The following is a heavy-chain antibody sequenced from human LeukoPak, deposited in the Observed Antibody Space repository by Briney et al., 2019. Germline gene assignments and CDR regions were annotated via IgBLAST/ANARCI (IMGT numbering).Heavy chain of an antibody. CDR2: INPSDEST. V-gene: IGHV1-46*01. CDR1: GYTFTSYK. D-gene: IGHD2-8*02. J-gene: IGHJ4*02. CDR3: ARDSRLWSVDY. Sequence: ASVKVSFKTSGYTFTSYKMHWVRQAPGQGLEWMGIINPSDESTSYAQNFQGRVAMTRDTSTSTVYVELSSLRADDTAVYYCARDSRLWSVDYWGQGTLVTVSS.